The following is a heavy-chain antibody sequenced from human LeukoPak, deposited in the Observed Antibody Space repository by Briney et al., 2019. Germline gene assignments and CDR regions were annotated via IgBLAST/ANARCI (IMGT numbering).Heavy chain of an antibody. CDR1: GFTFTRYW. D-gene: IGHD2/OR15-2a*01. CDR3: ARHSSALGYFDY. V-gene: IGHV5-51*01. Sequence: GESLKISCKGSGFTFTRYWIGWVRQMPGKGLEWMGIIYPGDSDTRYSPSFQGQVTISADKSISTAYLQWSNLKASDTAMYYCARHSSALGYFDYWDQGTLVTVSS. CDR2: IYPGDSDT. J-gene: IGHJ4*02.